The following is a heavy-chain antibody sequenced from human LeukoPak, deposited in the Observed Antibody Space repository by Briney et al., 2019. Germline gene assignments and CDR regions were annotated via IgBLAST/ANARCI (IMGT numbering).Heavy chain of an antibody. Sequence: SETLSLTCAVYGGSFSGYYWSWIRQPPGKGLEWIGEINHSGSTNYNPSLESRVTISVDTSKNQFPLKLNSVTAADTAVYYCATHSRAGSGGSENAFEIWGQGTMVTVSS. CDR1: GGSFSGYY. CDR3: ATHSRAGSGGSENAFEI. V-gene: IGHV4-34*01. D-gene: IGHD5-12*01. J-gene: IGHJ3*02. CDR2: INHSGST.